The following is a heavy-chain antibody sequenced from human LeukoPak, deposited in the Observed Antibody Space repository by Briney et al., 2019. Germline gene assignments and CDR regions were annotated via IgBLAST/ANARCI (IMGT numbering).Heavy chain of an antibody. V-gene: IGHV4-34*01. CDR2: INHSGST. J-gene: IGHJ6*02. Sequence: KPSETLSLTCAVYGGSFSGYYWSWIRQPPGKGLEWIGEINHSGSTNYNPSLKSRVTISVDTSKNQFSLKLSSVTAADTAVYYCASGQVGSQLRYCSSTSCYRGPYYYYYGMDVWGQGTTVTVSS. D-gene: IGHD2-2*01. CDR3: ASGQVGSQLRYCSSTSCYRGPYYYYYGMDV. CDR1: GGSFSGYY.